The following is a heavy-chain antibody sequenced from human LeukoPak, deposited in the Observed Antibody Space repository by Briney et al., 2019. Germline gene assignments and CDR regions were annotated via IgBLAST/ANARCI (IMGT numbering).Heavy chain of an antibody. Sequence: ASVKVSCKASGYTFTSYGISWVRQAPGQGLEWMGWISAYNGNTNYAQKLQGRVTMTTDTSISTAYMELSRLTSDDTAVYYCARGLHSGGYGAQGYWGQGTLVTVSS. CDR3: ARGLHSGGYGAQGY. J-gene: IGHJ4*02. V-gene: IGHV1-18*01. D-gene: IGHD1-26*01. CDR1: GYTFTSYG. CDR2: ISAYNGNT.